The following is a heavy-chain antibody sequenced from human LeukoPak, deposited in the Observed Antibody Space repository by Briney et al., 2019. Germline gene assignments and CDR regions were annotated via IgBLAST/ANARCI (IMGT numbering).Heavy chain of an antibody. V-gene: IGHV7-4-1*02. J-gene: IGHJ4*02. CDR3: ARVGCSGCSCYPIDY. Sequence: ASVKVSCKASGYTFTSYAMNWVRQAPGQGLEWMGWINTNTGNPTYAQGFTGRFVFSLDTSVSTAYLQISSLKAEDTAVYYCARVGCSGCSCYPIDYWGQGTLVTVSS. CDR2: INTNTGNP. CDR1: GYTFTSYA. D-gene: IGHD2-15*01.